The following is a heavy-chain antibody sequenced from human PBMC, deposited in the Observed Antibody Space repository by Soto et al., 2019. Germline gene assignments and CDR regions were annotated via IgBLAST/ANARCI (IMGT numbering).Heavy chain of an antibody. CDR1: GFTFSSYA. V-gene: IGHV3-30-3*01. D-gene: IGHD3-3*01. J-gene: IGHJ4*02. CDR3: ARDGEATIFGVVID. Sequence: VGSLRLSCAASGFTFSSYAMHWVRQAPGKGLEWVAVISYDGSNKYYADSVKGRFTISRDNSKNTLYLQMNSLRAEDTAVYYCARDGEATIFGVVIDWGQGTLVTVSS. CDR2: ISYDGSNK.